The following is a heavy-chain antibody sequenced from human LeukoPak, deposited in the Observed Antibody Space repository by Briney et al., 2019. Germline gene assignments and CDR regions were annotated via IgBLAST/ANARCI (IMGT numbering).Heavy chain of an antibody. D-gene: IGHD6-13*01. Sequence: GGSLRLSCAASGFTFSSYSMNWVRQAPGKGLEWVSYISSSSSTIYYADSVKGRFTISRDNSKNTLYLQMNSLRAEDTAVYYCAKDRVTAAGYYFAYWGQGTLVTVSS. CDR1: GFTFSSYS. J-gene: IGHJ4*02. CDR2: ISSSSSTI. CDR3: AKDRVTAAGYYFAY. V-gene: IGHV3-48*01.